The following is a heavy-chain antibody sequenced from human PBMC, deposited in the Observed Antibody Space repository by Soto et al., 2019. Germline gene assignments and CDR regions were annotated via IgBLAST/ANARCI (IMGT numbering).Heavy chain of an antibody. V-gene: IGHV1-2*02. CDR1: GYPVTAYY. CDR2: INPATGAA. J-gene: IGHJ3*02. Sequence: QLHLVQSGAVVKKPGASVTVSCSASGYPVTAYYMHWVRQAPGRGLEWMGGINPATGAAKYTQTSRGRVTMTRATSRGTVSMELGGLTSGDTAVFYWARGGGVGVAGSAAFDMWGQGTLVTVSS. D-gene: IGHD3-3*01. CDR3: ARGGGVGVAGSAAFDM.